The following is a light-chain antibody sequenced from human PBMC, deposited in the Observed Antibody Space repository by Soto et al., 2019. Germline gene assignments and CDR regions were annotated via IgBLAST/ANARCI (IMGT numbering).Light chain of an antibody. CDR1: QSISTY. CDR2: GAS. Sequence: DIQMTQSPSSLSASVGDRVTITCQAGQSISTYVNWYQQKPGKAPQLLIYGASSLQSGVPSRFSGSGSGTDFTLTIIILQPADFATYYSQQSYSNPKTFGQATTVEI. V-gene: IGKV1-39*01. J-gene: IGKJ1*01. CDR3: QQSYSNPKT.